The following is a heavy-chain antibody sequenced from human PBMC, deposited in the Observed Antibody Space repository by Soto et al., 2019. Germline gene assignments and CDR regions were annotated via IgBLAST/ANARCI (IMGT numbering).Heavy chain of an antibody. D-gene: IGHD4-17*01. CDR3: AKDLRWSASLGY. J-gene: IGHJ4*02. V-gene: IGHV3-23*01. Sequence: PGGSLRLSCVASGFSITSFAMSWVRQAPGKGLEWASAISASGGSTYADSVKGRFTISRDNSKNTLYLQMNSLRAEDTAVYYCAKDLRWSASLGYWGQGTLVTVSS. CDR1: GFSITSFA. CDR2: ISASGGST.